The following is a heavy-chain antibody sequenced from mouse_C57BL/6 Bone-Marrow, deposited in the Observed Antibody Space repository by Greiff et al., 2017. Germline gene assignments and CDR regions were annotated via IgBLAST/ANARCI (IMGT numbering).Heavy chain of an antibody. CDR1: GYTFTSYW. Sequence: QVQLQQPGAELVRPGTSVKLSCKASGYTFTSYWMHWVKQRPGQGLAWIGVIYPSDSYTNYNQKFKGKATLTVDTSSSTAYMQLRSLTSEDSAVYYCARATSTIECDYWGQGTTLTVSS. CDR3: ARATSTIECDY. J-gene: IGHJ2*01. D-gene: IGHD2-12*01. CDR2: IYPSDSYT. V-gene: IGHV1-59*01.